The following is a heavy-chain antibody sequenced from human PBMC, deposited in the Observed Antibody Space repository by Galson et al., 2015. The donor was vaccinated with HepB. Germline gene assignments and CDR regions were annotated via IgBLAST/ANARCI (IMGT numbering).Heavy chain of an antibody. CDR3: ARDGEYSYGAPKPNYYYGPDV. D-gene: IGHD5-18*01. CDR1: GGSVRSGTNY. J-gene: IGHJ6*02. Sequence: ETLSLTCTVSGGSVRSGTNYWTWIRQPPGKGLEWIGYLYYSGSTNYNPSFKSRVTMSVDTSKNQFSLKLSSVTAADTAVYYCARDGEYSYGAPKPNYYYGPDVWGQGTTVIVSS. V-gene: IGHV4-61*01. CDR2: LYYSGST.